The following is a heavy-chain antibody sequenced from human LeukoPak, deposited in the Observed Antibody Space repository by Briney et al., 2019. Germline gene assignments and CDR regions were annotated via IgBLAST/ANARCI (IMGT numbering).Heavy chain of an antibody. CDR2: ISWNSGSI. CDR3: AGTANWLSFEY. CDR1: GFTFDDYA. D-gene: IGHD2-21*02. V-gene: IGHV3-9*01. J-gene: IGHJ4*02. Sequence: GRSLRLSCAASGFTFDDYAMHWVRQAPGKGLEWVSGISWNSGSIGYADSVKGRFTISRDNAKNSLYLQMNSLRAEDTALYYCAGTANWLSFEYWGQGTLVTATS.